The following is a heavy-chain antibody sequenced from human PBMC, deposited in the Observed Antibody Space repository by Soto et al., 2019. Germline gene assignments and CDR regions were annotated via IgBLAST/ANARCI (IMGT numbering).Heavy chain of an antibody. V-gene: IGHV2-5*02. CDR3: AHRPPSGPVDRDYTKNEYFDY. CDR2: IYWDDDK. CDR1: GFSLKTGGAG. D-gene: IGHD4-17*01. Sequence: QITLKESGPTLVKPTETLTLTCTFSGFSLKTGGAGVGWIRQPPGKALAWLVVIYWDDDKRSSPSLKNRLTITKDTSKNQVVLTITDMDPADTATSYSAHRPPSGPVDRDYTKNEYFDYWGQGTLVAVAS. J-gene: IGHJ4*02.